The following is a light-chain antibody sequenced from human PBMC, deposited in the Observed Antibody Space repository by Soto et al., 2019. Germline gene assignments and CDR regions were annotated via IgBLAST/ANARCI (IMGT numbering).Light chain of an antibody. CDR3: KSYEGSQSVVV. J-gene: IGLJ2*01. V-gene: IGLV2-8*01. Sequence: QSALTQPPSASGAPGQSVTISCTGTSSDVGGYNYVSWYQQHPGTAPKLMIYDVSKRPSGVPDRFSGSKSGNTASLAVSGLQAEDEADYYCKSYEGSQSVVVFGGGTKLTVL. CDR2: DVS. CDR1: SSDVGGYNY.